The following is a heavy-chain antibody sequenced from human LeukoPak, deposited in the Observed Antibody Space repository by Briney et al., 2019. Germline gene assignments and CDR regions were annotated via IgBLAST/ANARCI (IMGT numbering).Heavy chain of an antibody. Sequence: GESLKISCKGSGYSSTSYWLGWVRQMPGKGLEWTGIIYPGDSDTRYSPSFQGQVTMSADKSINTAYLQWSSLKASDTAMYYCARRAPLSGESFDYWGQGTLVTVSS. V-gene: IGHV5-51*01. J-gene: IGHJ4*02. D-gene: IGHD4-17*01. CDR3: ARRAPLSGESFDY. CDR2: IYPGDSDT. CDR1: GYSSTSYW.